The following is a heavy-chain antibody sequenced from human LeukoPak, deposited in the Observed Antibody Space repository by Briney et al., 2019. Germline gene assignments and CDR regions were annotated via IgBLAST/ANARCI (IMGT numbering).Heavy chain of an antibody. Sequence: ASVKVSCKASGYTFSTYYIHWVRQAPRQGLEWMGIINPSGGSTSYAQKFQGRVTMTRDTSTNTVYMELSSLRSEDTAVYYCARGPSGRFLEWLLPFDYWGQGTLVTVSS. CDR2: INPSGGST. D-gene: IGHD3-3*01. CDR1: GYTFSTYY. J-gene: IGHJ4*02. CDR3: ARGPSGRFLEWLLPFDY. V-gene: IGHV1-46*01.